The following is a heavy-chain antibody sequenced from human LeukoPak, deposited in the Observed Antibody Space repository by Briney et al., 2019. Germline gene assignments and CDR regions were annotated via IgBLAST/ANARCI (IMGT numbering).Heavy chain of an antibody. CDR1: GFAFSNYG. CDR3: AKDHRLGDFMGFDY. V-gene: IGHV3-23*01. Sequence: PGGSLRLSCEASGFAFSNYGMNWIRQAPGKGLEWVSGIRGSGSTFYADSVRGRFTISRDNSKNTVFLQMNSLRVEDTAIYYCAKDHRLGDFMGFDYWGQGALVIVSS. CDR2: IRGSGST. J-gene: IGHJ4*02. D-gene: IGHD2-21*02.